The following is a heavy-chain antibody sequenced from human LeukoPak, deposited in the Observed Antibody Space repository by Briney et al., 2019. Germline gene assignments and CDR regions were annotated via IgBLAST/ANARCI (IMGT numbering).Heavy chain of an antibody. V-gene: IGHV3-21*01. Sequence: GGSLRLSCAASGFTFSSYSMNWVRQAPGKGLEWVSSISSSSSYIYYADSVKGRFTISRDNAKNSLYLQMNSLRAEDTAVYYCARVYGDYEMAFDYRGQGTLVTVSS. J-gene: IGHJ4*02. CDR3: ARVYGDYEMAFDY. CDR2: ISSSSSYI. D-gene: IGHD4-17*01. CDR1: GFTFSSYS.